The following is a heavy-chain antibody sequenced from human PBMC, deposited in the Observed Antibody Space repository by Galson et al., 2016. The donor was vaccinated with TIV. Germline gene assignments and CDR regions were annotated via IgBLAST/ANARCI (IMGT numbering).Heavy chain of an antibody. CDR1: GYPFTAYY. D-gene: IGHD5-18*01. Sequence: SVKVSCKASGYPFTAYYIHWVRQAPGQGPEWMGWINPNGDDTNYAQRFQGRVSMTRDTSISTAYMELSRLRSDDTAVFFCARGFNYGFDFYYGMDVWGQGTRVSVSS. V-gene: IGHV1-2*02. J-gene: IGHJ6*02. CDR2: INPNGDDT. CDR3: ARGFNYGFDFYYGMDV.